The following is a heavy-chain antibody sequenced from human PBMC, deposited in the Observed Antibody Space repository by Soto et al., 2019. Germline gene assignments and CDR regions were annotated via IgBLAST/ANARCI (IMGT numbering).Heavy chain of an antibody. D-gene: IGHD2-15*01. J-gene: IGHJ5*02. CDR3: ARQVVADCICGIWYPTNRPLVEP. V-gene: IGHV4-39*01. Sequence: KGLEWIGSIYYSGSTYYNPSLKSRVTISVDTSKNQFSLKLSSVTAADTAVYYCARQVVADCICGIWYPTNRPLVEPWGQVTSVIVS. CDR2: IYYSGST.